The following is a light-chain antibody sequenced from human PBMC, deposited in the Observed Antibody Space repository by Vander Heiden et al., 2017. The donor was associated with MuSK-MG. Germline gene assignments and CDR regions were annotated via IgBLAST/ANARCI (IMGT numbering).Light chain of an antibody. CDR2: GAS. CDR3: QQDCSSPPT. V-gene: IGKV3-20*01. CDR1: QSVSSSY. Sequence: DIVLTQSPGTLSLSPGERATLSCRASQSVSSSYLAWYQQKPGQAPRLLINGASSSATGIPDTFSGRGSGTDFTLTIRRLEPEDFAVYYCQQDCSSPPTFGGGTRVEIK. J-gene: IGKJ4*01.